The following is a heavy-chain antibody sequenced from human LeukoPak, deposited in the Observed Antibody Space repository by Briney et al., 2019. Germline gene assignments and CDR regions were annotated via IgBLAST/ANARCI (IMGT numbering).Heavy chain of an antibody. V-gene: IGHV3-74*01. CDR1: GFTFSSYW. CDR3: AKRQSGGDIFHFDY. D-gene: IGHD2-21*02. Sequence: GGSLRLSCAASGFTFSSYWMHWVRQAPGKGLVWVSRINSDGSSTSYADSVKGRFTISRDSSKNTLSLQMNSLRAEDTAVYYCAKRQSGGDIFHFDYWGQGTPVTVSS. J-gene: IGHJ4*02. CDR2: INSDGSST.